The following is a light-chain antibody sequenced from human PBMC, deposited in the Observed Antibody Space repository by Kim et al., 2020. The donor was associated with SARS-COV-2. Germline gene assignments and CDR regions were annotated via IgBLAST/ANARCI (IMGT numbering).Light chain of an antibody. V-gene: IGKV1-8*01. CDR1: QGISSY. CDR3: QQYYSYPSWT. CDR2: AAS. Sequence: AIRMTQSPSSFSASTGDRVTITCRASQGISSYLAWYQQKPEKAPKLLIYAASTLQSGVPSRFSGSGSGTDFTLTISCLQSEDFATYYCQQYYSYPSWTFGQGTKVDIK. J-gene: IGKJ1*01.